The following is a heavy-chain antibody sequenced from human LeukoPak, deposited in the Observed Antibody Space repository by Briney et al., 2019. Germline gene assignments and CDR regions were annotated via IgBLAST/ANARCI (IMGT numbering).Heavy chain of an antibody. Sequence: GGSLRLSCAASGFPFRTFWMSLVRQAAGKGLKWVANIIQDGSERYYVDSVKGRFTISRDNAKNSLFLQMNSLRAEDTAVYYCAREGASTISHAFDVWGQGTMVTVSS. V-gene: IGHV3-7*01. J-gene: IGHJ3*01. CDR3: AREGASTISHAFDV. D-gene: IGHD3-16*01. CDR2: IIQDGSER. CDR1: GFPFRTFW.